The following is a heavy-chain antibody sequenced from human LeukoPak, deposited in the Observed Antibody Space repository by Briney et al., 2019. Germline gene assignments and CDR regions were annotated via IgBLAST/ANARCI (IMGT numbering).Heavy chain of an antibody. J-gene: IGHJ4*02. D-gene: IGHD2-21*02. V-gene: IGHV4-59*01. CDR3: ARERCKARHCSYYFDY. Sequence: PSETLSLTCTVSGGSISSYYWSWIRQPPGKGLEWIGYIYYSGSTNYNPSLKSRVTISVDTSKNQFSLKLSSVTAADTAVYYCARERCKARHCSYYFDYWGQGTLVTVSS. CDR1: GGSISSYY. CDR2: IYYSGST.